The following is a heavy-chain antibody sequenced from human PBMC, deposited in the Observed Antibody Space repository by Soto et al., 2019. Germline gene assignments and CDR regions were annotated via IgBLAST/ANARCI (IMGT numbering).Heavy chain of an antibody. CDR3: AAGGGLPRYY. CDR1: GGSISSGGYS. D-gene: IGHD5-12*01. V-gene: IGHV4-30-2*01. Sequence: QLQLQESGSGLVKSSQTQSLTCAVSGGSISSGGYSWSWIRQPPGKGLEWIGYIYHSGSTYYNPYVKSRVTISVDRCKNQFSLKLSSVTAADTAVYYCAAGGGLPRYYWGQGTLVTVSS. J-gene: IGHJ4*02. CDR2: IYHSGST.